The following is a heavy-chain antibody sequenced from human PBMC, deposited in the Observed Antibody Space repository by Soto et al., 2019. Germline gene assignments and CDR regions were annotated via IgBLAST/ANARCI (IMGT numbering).Heavy chain of an antibody. CDR1: GGSISSYY. CDR2: IYYSGTT. D-gene: IGHD7-27*01. Sequence: SETLSLTCTVSGGSISSYYWSWIRQPPGKGLEWIGYIYYSGTTFYNPSLKSRVTISLDTSKNQFSLNLTSVTAADTAVYYCARDRWGSESFDYWGQGTLVTVSS. J-gene: IGHJ4*02. CDR3: ARDRWGSESFDY. V-gene: IGHV4-59*12.